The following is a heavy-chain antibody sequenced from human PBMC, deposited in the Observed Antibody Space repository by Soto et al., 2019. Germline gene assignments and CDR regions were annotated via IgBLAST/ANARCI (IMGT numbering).Heavy chain of an antibody. D-gene: IGHD6-13*01. V-gene: IGHV3-33*01. CDR2: FWYDASGQ. J-gene: IGHJ4*02. Sequence: QVQLVESGGGVVQPGGSLRLSCATSGFTFTSYTMHWVRQAPGKGLEWVATFWYDASGQKYADSVKGRFTISRNPATSTLYLHMDSLRPDDTALYYCAFGSWNQYYFDYWGQEILVTVSS. CDR1: GFTFTSYT. CDR3: AFGSWNQYYFDY.